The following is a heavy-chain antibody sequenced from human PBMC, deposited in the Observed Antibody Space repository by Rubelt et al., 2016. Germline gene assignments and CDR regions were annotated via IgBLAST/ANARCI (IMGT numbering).Heavy chain of an antibody. J-gene: IGHJ4*02. D-gene: IGHD2-2*01. Sequence: EVQLVESGGGLVQPGGSLRLSCAASGFTFSSYITNWVRQAPGKGLEWVSYISSSSNTIYYADTVKGRFTVSRDNDKKSLYLQMNSMRTEDTALYYCARGGYCGRTSCPSYCDYWGQGTLVTVSS. CDR3: ARGGYCGRTSCPSYCDY. CDR2: ISSSSNTI. CDR1: GFTFSSYI. V-gene: IGHV3-48*04.